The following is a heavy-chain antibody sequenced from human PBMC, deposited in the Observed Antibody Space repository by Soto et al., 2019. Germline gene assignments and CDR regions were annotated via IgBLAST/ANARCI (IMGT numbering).Heavy chain of an antibody. V-gene: IGHV4-4*02. Sequence: ESGPGLVKPSRTLSLTCAVSGGSISSSNWWSWVRQPPGKGLEWIGELYHSGTTNYNPPLKSLVAISVDKSKTQCSLIPTSVTAAATAFYYCAKLDAGGYWGQGTLVTVSS. D-gene: IGHD2-8*02. CDR3: AKLDAGGY. CDR2: LYHSGTT. CDR1: GGSISSSNW. J-gene: IGHJ4*02.